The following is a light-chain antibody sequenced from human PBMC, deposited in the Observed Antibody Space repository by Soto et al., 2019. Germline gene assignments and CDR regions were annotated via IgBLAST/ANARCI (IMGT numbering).Light chain of an antibody. CDR3: QQYNNWPRT. CDR2: GAY. CDR1: QSISSN. V-gene: IGKV3-15*01. Sequence: EIVMTQSPATLSVSPGERATLSCRASQSISSNLVWYQQKPGQAPRLLLYGAYTRATGIPARFSGSGSGTEFSLTISSLQSEDFAVYYCQQYNNWPRTFGQGTKVEI. J-gene: IGKJ1*01.